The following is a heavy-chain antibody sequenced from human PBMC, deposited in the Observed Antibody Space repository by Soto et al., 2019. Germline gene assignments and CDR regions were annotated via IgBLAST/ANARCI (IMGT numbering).Heavy chain of an antibody. Sequence: QVQLVESGGGLVMPGGSLRLSCAASGFTFSDYFMSWIRQAPGKGLEWVSYISSSSGFANYADSVRGRFTISRDNAKNTLFLQMNSLRAEDTAVYYWARDWATTVVTSPYCWGQGTLVTVSS. V-gene: IGHV3-11*05. CDR3: ARDWATTVVTSPYC. D-gene: IGHD4-17*01. CDR2: ISSSSGFA. CDR1: GFTFSDYF. J-gene: IGHJ4*02.